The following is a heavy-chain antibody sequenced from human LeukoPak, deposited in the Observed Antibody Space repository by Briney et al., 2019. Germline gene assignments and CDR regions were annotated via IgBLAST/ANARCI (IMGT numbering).Heavy chain of an antibody. V-gene: IGHV1-2*02. CDR2: INPNSGGT. D-gene: IGHD3-22*01. CDR1: GYTFTGYY. CDR3: ARVRDPTYYYDSSGYQIDY. Sequence: ASVKVSCKASGYTFTGYYMHWVRQAPGQGLEWMGWINPNSGGTNYAQKLQGRVTMTTDTSTSTAYMELRSLRSDDTAVYYCARVRDPTYYYDSSGYQIDYWGQGTLVTVSS. J-gene: IGHJ4*02.